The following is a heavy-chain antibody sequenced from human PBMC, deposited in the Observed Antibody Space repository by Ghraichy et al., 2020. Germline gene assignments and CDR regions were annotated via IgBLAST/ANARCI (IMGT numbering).Heavy chain of an antibody. D-gene: IGHD2-21*02. Sequence: LSLTCAASGFPVSNNYMSWVRQAPGKGLEWVSLMESGGTTKYADSVKGRFIISRDNSKNTVSLQMNSRRAEDTAVYFCAAGRWRPFDDWGQGTLVTVPS. V-gene: IGHV3-53*01. CDR1: GFPVSNNY. CDR2: MESGGTT. J-gene: IGHJ4*02. CDR3: AAGRWRPFDD.